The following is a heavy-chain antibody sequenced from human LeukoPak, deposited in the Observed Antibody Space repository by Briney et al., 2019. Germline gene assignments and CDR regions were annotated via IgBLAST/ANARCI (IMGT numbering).Heavy chain of an antibody. CDR1: GGSISSYY. Sequence: SETLSLTCTASGGSISSYYWSWIRQPAGKGLEWIGRIYSSGSTNYNPSLKSRVTMSVDTSKNQFSLKLSSVTAADTAVYYCAGDRTVVGTYYHYGMDVWGQGTTVTVSS. CDR3: AGDRTVVGTYYHYGMDV. CDR2: IYSSGST. J-gene: IGHJ6*02. V-gene: IGHV4-4*07. D-gene: IGHD1-26*01.